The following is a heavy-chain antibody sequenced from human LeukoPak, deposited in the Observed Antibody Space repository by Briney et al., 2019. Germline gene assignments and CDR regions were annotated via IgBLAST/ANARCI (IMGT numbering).Heavy chain of an antibody. J-gene: IGHJ6*02. D-gene: IGHD6-13*01. CDR3: ARDLRIAAAGTGYDYYGMDV. V-gene: IGHV1-46*01. CDR2: INPSGGST. Sequence: ASVKVSCKASGYTFTSYGINWVRQAPGQGLEWMGIINPSGGSTSYAQKFQGRVTMTRDTSTSTVYMELSSLRSEDTAVYYCARDLRIAAAGTGYDYYGMDVWGQGTTVTVSS. CDR1: GYTFTSYG.